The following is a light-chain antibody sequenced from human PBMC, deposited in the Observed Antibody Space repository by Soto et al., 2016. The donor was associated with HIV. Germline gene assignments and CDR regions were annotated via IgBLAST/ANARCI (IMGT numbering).Light chain of an antibody. V-gene: IGLV3-19*01. CDR3: NSRDSSGSHVV. J-gene: IGLJ2*01. CDR1: TLRNYY. Sequence: SSELTQEPAVSVALGQTVTITCQGDTLRNYYASWYQQKPGQAPLLVVSGKNNRPSGIPDRFSGSHSGHTSSLTITGAQAEDDADYYCNSRDSSGSHVVFGGGTKLTVL. CDR2: GKN.